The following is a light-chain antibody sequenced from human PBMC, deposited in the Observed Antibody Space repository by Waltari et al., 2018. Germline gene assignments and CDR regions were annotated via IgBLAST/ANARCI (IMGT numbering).Light chain of an antibody. Sequence: IVLTQSPATLSLSLGETATPSCRASQSISNYLAWYQQKPGQAPRLLIYDTSNRATGIPTRFSGSGFGTDFTLTISSLEPEDFAIYYCQQRRNWPLTFGGGTKVEIK. V-gene: IGKV3-11*01. J-gene: IGKJ4*01. CDR1: QSISNY. CDR2: DTS. CDR3: QQRRNWPLT.